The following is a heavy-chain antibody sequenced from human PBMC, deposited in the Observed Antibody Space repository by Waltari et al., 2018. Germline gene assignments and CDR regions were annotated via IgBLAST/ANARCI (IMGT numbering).Heavy chain of an antibody. CDR2: ISYDGSNK. CDR1: GFTFSSYG. J-gene: IGHJ4*02. D-gene: IGHD3-22*01. CDR3: AKSARITMTLVDY. V-gene: IGHV3-30*18. Sequence: VQLLESGGGLVQPGGSLRLSCAASGFTFSSYGMHWVRQAPGKGLEWVAVISYDGSNKYYADSVKGRFTISRDNSKNTLYLQMNSLRAEDTAVYYCAKSARITMTLVDYWGQGTLVTVSS.